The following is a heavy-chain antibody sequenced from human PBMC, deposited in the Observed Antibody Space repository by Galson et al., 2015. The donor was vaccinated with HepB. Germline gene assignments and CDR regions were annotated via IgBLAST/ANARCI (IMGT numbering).Heavy chain of an antibody. J-gene: IGHJ4*02. Sequence: SVKVSCKASGGTFSSYAISWVRQAPGQGLEWMGGIIPIFGTANYAQKFQGRVTITADESTSTAYMELSSLRSEDTAVYYCARGRYSGSYCSDYWGQGTLVTVSS. CDR2: IIPIFGTA. CDR3: ARGRYSGSYCSDY. CDR1: GGTFSSYA. D-gene: IGHD1-26*01. V-gene: IGHV1-69*13.